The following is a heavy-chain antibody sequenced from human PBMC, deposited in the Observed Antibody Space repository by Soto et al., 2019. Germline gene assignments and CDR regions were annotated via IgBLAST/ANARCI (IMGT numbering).Heavy chain of an antibody. Sequence: SATLSLTCTVSGGSISSHYWSWIRQPPGKGLEWIGYIYYSGSTNYNPSLKSRVTISVDTSKNQFSLKLSSVTAADTAVYYCARDNSVAWFDPWGQGTLVTVSS. CDR1: GGSISSHY. CDR2: IYYSGST. CDR3: ARDNSVAWFDP. D-gene: IGHD1-20*01. J-gene: IGHJ5*02. V-gene: IGHV4-59*11.